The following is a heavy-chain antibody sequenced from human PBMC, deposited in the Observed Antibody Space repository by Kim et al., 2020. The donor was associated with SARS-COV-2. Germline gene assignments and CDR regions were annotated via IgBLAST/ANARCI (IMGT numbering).Heavy chain of an antibody. Sequence: ASVKVSCKASGYSFSTYYINWVRQAPGQGLEWMGIINPTGGTSRYAQTFQGRVTLTRDTSTSTVYMELTSIRSEDTAVYYCARGGDPRVVVAGTDGLDVWGQGTWVTVAS. CDR2: INPTGGTS. D-gene: IGHD6-19*01. J-gene: IGHJ3*01. CDR1: GYSFSTYY. CDR3: ARGGDPRVVVAGTDGLDV. V-gene: IGHV1-46*01.